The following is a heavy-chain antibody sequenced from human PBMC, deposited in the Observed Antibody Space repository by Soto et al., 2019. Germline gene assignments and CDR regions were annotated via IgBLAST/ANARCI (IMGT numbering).Heavy chain of an antibody. CDR3: ARIGQGVHGGNGFDP. Sequence: QVQLVESGGGVVQPGTSLRLSCAASGFRLNGYAMNWVRQAPGKGPEWLASLTHDGSKTVYVDSVKGRFTISRDTSQNTVHLQMNSLRLDDTAVYYCARIGQGVHGGNGFDPWGHGTLVTVAS. J-gene: IGHJ5*02. CDR1: GFRLNGYA. CDR2: LTHDGSKT. V-gene: IGHV3-33*05. D-gene: IGHD2-15*01.